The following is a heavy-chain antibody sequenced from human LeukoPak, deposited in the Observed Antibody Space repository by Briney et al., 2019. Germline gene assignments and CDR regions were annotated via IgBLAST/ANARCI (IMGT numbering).Heavy chain of an antibody. CDR2: INPNSGGT. Sequence: ASVKVSCKASGYTFTGYYMHWVRQAPGQGLEWMGWINPNSGGTNYAQKFQGWVTMTRDTSISTAYMELSRLRSDDTAMYYCARGRSSGWWINWFDPWGQGTLVTVSS. J-gene: IGHJ5*02. CDR3: ARGRSSGWWINWFDP. CDR1: GYTFTGYY. V-gene: IGHV1-2*04. D-gene: IGHD6-19*01.